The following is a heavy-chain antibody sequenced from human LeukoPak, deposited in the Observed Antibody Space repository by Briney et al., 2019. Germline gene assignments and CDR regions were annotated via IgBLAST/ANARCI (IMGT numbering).Heavy chain of an antibody. CDR1: GFTFSSYA. CDR3: TSVVVPAEVYYYYGMDV. D-gene: IGHD2-2*01. V-gene: IGHV3-23*01. CDR2: ISGSGGST. Sequence: GGSPRLSCAASGFTFSSYAMSWVRQAPGKGLEWVSAISGSGGSTYYADSVKGRFTISRDNSKNTLYLQMNSLRAEDTAVYYCTSVVVPAEVYYYYGMDVWGKGTTVTVSS. J-gene: IGHJ6*04.